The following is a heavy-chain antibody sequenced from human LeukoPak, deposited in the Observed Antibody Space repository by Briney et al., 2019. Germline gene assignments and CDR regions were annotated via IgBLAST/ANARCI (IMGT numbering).Heavy chain of an antibody. D-gene: IGHD2-2*01. CDR3: AFYCSSTSCYDADSDY. J-gene: IGHJ4*02. V-gene: IGHV1-18*04. CDR2: ISAYNGNT. Sequence: GASVKVSCKASGYTFTSYGISWVRQAPGQGLEWMGWISAYNGNTNYAQKLQGRVTMTTDTSTSTAYMELRSLRSDDTAVYYCAFYCSSTSCYDADSDYWGQGTLVTVSS. CDR1: GYTFTSYG.